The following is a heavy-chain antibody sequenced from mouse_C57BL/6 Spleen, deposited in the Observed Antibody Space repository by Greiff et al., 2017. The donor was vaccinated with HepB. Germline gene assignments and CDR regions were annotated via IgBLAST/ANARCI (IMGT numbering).Heavy chain of an antibody. Sequence: VKLMESGAELARPGASVKLSCKASGYTFTSYGISWVKQRTGQGLEWIGEIYPRSVNTYYNEKFKGKATLTADKSSSTAYMELRSLTSEDSAVYFCARVDSSGPWFAYWGQGTLVTVSA. J-gene: IGHJ3*01. CDR1: GYTFTSYG. D-gene: IGHD3-2*02. V-gene: IGHV1-81*01. CDR3: ARVDSSGPWFAY. CDR2: IYPRSVNT.